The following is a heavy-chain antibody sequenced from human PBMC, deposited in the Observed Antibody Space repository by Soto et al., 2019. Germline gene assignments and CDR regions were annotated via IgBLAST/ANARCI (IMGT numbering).Heavy chain of an antibody. CDR3: ARYFSDDYGDFDAFDI. CDR2: TSAYNGNT. V-gene: IGHV1-18*01. Sequence: ASVKVSGKASGYTFTSYGISWVLQAPGQGLEWMGWTSAYNGNTNYAQKLQGRVTMTTDTSTSTAYMELRSLRSDDTAVYYCARYFSDDYGDFDAFDIWGQGTMVTVSS. CDR1: GYTFTSYG. D-gene: IGHD4-17*01. J-gene: IGHJ3*02.